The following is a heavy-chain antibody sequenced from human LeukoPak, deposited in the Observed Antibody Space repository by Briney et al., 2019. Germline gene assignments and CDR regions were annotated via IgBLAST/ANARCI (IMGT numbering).Heavy chain of an antibody. V-gene: IGHV4-38-2*01. J-gene: IGHJ4*01. Sequence: GSLRLSCATSGFIFSGYYMSWIRQPPGKGLEWLGSIYYSGTTYYNPSLASRVTISVDTSKNQFSLKLNSVTASDTAVYYCARLSRSGGSCSCLFHYWGHGTLVTVSS. CDR3: ARLSRSGGSCSCLFHY. CDR1: GFIFSGYY. D-gene: IGHD2-15*01. CDR2: IYYSGTT.